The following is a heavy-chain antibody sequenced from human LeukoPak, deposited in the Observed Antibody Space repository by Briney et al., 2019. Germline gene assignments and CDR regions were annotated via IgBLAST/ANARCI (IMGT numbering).Heavy chain of an antibody. Sequence: PSETLSLTCTVSGGPISGYYWSWIRQSPGKGLVWIGYIYYSGSTNYNPSLKSRVTISLDMSKNQFSLKTSSVTAADTALYYCARHFTYYYDTSGYPRDAFDIWGQGTMVTVSS. CDR2: IYYSGST. CDR3: ARHFTYYYDTSGYPRDAFDI. CDR1: GGPISGYY. J-gene: IGHJ3*02. V-gene: IGHV4-59*08. D-gene: IGHD3-22*01.